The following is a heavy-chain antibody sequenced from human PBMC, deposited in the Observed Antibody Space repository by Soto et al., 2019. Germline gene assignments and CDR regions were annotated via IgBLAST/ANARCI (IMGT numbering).Heavy chain of an antibody. CDR2: IRSKAYGGTT. Sequence: GGSLRLSCTASGFTFGDYAMSWFRQAPGKGLEWVGFIRSKAYGGTTEYAASVKGRFTISRDDSKSIAYLQMNSLKTEDTAVYYCTRDFYDSSGYCFDYWGQGTLVTVSS. D-gene: IGHD3-22*01. CDR3: TRDFYDSSGYCFDY. V-gene: IGHV3-49*03. CDR1: GFTFGDYA. J-gene: IGHJ4*02.